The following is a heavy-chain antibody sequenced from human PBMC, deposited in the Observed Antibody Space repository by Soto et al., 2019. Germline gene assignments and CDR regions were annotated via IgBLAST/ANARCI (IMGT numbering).Heavy chain of an antibody. CDR3: ARGIAARPTRGRPSYYYYMDV. Sequence: GGSLRLSCAASGFTFSSYAMHWVRQAPGKGLEYVSAISSNGGSTYYANSVKGRFTISRDNSKNTLYLQMGSLRAEDMAVYYCARGIAARPTRGRPSYYYYMDVWGKGTTVTVSS. CDR2: ISSNGGST. J-gene: IGHJ6*03. V-gene: IGHV3-64*01. CDR1: GFTFSSYA. D-gene: IGHD6-6*01.